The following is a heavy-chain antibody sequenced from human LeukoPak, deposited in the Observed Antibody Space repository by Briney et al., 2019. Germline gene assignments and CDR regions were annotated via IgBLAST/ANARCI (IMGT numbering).Heavy chain of an antibody. CDR3: ARDQYYDMRLVKGAY. V-gene: IGHV3-21*01. D-gene: IGHD3-9*01. CDR1: ALPPSNYA. Sequence: GGSLRLSCAASALPPSNYAMSWVRQAPGKGLEWVSSISDGGWTAYTDSVKGRFTISRDNAKNSLYLQMNSLRAEDTAVYYCARDQYYDMRLVKGAYWGQGTLVTVSS. CDR2: SISDGGWT. J-gene: IGHJ4*02.